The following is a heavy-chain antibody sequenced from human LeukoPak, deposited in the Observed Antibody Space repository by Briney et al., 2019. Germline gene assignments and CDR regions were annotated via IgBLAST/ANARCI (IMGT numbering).Heavy chain of an antibody. J-gene: IGHJ2*01. D-gene: IGHD6-19*01. CDR2: IISSSSYI. CDR1: VFTFSSYS. V-gene: IGHV3-21*01. CDR3: AAGESGEGWSPGYFDL. Sequence: PGGSLRLSCAASVFTFSSYSMNWVRQAPGKGLEWVSSIISSSSYIYYADSVKGRFTISRDNAKNSLYLQMNSLRAEDTAVYYCAAGESGEGWSPGYFDLWGRGTLVTVSS.